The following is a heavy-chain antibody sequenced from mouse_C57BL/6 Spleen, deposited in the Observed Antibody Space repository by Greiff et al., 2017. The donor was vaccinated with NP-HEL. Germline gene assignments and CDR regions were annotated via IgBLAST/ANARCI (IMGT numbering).Heavy chain of an antibody. Sequence: EVQRVESGGGLVKPGGSLKLSCAASGFTFSSYTMSWVRQTPEKRLEWVATISGGGGNTYYPDSVKGRFTISRDNAKNTLYLQMSSLRSEDTALYYCARSNWDEGDWYFDVWGTGTTVTVSS. J-gene: IGHJ1*03. CDR3: ARSNWDEGDWYFDV. V-gene: IGHV5-9*01. CDR2: ISGGGGNT. D-gene: IGHD4-1*01. CDR1: GFTFSSYT.